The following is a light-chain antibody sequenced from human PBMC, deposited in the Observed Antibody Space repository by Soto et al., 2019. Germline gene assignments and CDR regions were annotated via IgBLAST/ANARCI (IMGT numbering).Light chain of an antibody. V-gene: IGLV3-21*04. CDR2: SDS. J-gene: IGLJ2*01. CDR3: QVWDSGGDHVV. CDR1: SIGDKR. Sequence: SYELTQPPSLSVAPGKTATITCGGSSIGDKRVDWYQQKPGQAPVLVISSDSDRASGIPGRISGSNSGYTATLTISRVEAEDEADYFCQVWDSGGDHVVFGGGTKLTVL.